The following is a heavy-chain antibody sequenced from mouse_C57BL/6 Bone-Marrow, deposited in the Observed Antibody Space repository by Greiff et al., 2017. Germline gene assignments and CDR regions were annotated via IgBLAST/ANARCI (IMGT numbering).Heavy chain of an antibody. CDR1: GFTFSSYG. D-gene: IGHD1-1*01. V-gene: IGHV5-6*01. CDR2: ISSGGSYT. Sequence: EVQVVESGGDLVKPGGSLKLSCAASGFTFSSYGMSWVRQTPDKRLEWVATISSGGSYTYYPDSVKGRVTISRDNAKNTLYLQMSSLKSEDTAMYYCARPVFCDYWGQGNTPTVSS. J-gene: IGHJ2*01. CDR3: ARPVFCDY.